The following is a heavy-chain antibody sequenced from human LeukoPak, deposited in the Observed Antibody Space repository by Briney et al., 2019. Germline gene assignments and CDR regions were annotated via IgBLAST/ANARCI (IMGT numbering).Heavy chain of an antibody. Sequence: GASVKVSCKASGYTFTSYAMHWVRQAPGQRLEWMGWINAGNGNTKYSQKFQGRVTITRDTSASTAYMELSSLRSEDTAVYYCARDLNSWYYHDSSGYTFGYWGQGTLVTVSS. D-gene: IGHD3-22*01. CDR2: INAGNGNT. CDR1: GYTFTSYA. CDR3: ARDLNSWYYHDSSGYTFGY. J-gene: IGHJ4*02. V-gene: IGHV1-3*01.